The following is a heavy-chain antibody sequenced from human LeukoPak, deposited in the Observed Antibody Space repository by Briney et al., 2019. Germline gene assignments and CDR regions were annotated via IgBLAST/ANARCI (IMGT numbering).Heavy chain of an antibody. CDR1: GFTFSSYA. Sequence: HPGGSLRLSCSASGFTFSSYAMHWVRQAPGKGLEWVSAISGSGGSTYYADSVKGRFTISRDNSKNTLYLQLNSLRAEDTAVYYCAKLYRAVTGMFFDYWGQGTLVTVSS. D-gene: IGHD6-19*01. CDR2: ISGSGGST. J-gene: IGHJ4*02. CDR3: AKLYRAVTGMFFDY. V-gene: IGHV3-23*01.